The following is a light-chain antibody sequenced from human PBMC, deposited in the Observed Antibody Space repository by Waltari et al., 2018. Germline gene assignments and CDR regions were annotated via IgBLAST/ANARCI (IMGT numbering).Light chain of an antibody. CDR3: HSGDSSTSLMV. CDR2: KDS. CDR1: LLANEY. J-gene: IGLJ2*01. V-gene: IGLV3-25*03. Sequence: YELTQPPSVSVSQGQTARITCAGDLLANEYTYGYHQKPGQAPVLMIYKDSERPSGIPERFSGSSSGTTVTLTISGVQAEDEADFYCHSGDSSTSLMVFGGGTKLTVL.